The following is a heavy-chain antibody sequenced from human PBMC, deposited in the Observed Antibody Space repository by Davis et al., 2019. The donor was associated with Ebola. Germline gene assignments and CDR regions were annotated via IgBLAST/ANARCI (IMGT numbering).Heavy chain of an antibody. D-gene: IGHD4-17*01. J-gene: IGHJ4*02. V-gene: IGHV3-30-3*01. CDR1: GFFFSDYA. CDR2: ITHDGSNR. CDR3: ARGSTTVTTPFDY. Sequence: PGGSLRLSCAASGFFFSDYAMHWVRQSPGKGLEWVAVITHDGSNRQHTDSVKGRFTISRDNAKNTLYLQMNSLRAEDTAVYYCARGSTTVTTPFDYWGQGILVTVSS.